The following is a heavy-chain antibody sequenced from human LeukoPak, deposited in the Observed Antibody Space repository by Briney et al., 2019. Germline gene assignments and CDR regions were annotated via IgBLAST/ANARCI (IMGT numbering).Heavy chain of an antibody. D-gene: IGHD6-13*01. J-gene: IGHJ6*02. CDR1: GFTFSSYW. CDR3: TTDLIAAAGGGYYYYYYGMDV. V-gene: IGHV3-15*01. CDR2: IKSKTDGGTT. Sequence: SGGSLRLSCAASGFTFSSYWMSWVRQAPGKGLEWVGRIKSKTDGGTTDYAAPVKGRFTISRDDSKNTLYLQMNSLKTEDTAVYYCTTDLIAAAGGGYYYYYYGMDVWGQGTTVTVSS.